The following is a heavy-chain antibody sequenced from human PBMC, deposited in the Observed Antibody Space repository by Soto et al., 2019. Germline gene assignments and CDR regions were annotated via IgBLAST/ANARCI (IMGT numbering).Heavy chain of an antibody. D-gene: IGHD3-22*01. CDR1: GFTFSSYA. Sequence: GGSLRLSCAASGFTFSSYAMHWVRQAPGKGLEWVAVISYDGSNKYYADSVKGRFTISRDNSKNTLYLQMNSLRAEDTAVYYCAREIPLDYYDSSGYDYWGQGTLVTVSS. J-gene: IGHJ4*02. CDR3: AREIPLDYYDSSGYDY. V-gene: IGHV3-30-3*01. CDR2: ISYDGSNK.